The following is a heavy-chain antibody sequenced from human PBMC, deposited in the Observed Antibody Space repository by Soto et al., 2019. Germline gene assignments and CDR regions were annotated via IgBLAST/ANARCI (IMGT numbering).Heavy chain of an antibody. D-gene: IGHD4-17*01. V-gene: IGHV5-51*01. Sequence: PGESLKISCKGSGYSFTSYWIGWVRQMPGKGLEWMGIIYPGDSDTRYSPSFQGQATISADKSISTAYLQWCSLKASDTAMYYCARGLYGDYVVGWFDPWGKGTLVTVSS. CDR1: GYSFTSYW. CDR3: ARGLYGDYVVGWFDP. CDR2: IYPGDSDT. J-gene: IGHJ5*02.